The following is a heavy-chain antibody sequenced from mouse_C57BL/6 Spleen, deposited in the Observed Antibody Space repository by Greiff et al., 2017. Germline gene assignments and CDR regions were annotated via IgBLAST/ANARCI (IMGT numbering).Heavy chain of an antibody. V-gene: IGHV1-50*01. Sequence: QVQLQQPGAELVKPGASVKLSCKASGYTFTSYWMQWVKQRPGQGLEWIGEIDPSDSYTNYNQKFKGKATLTVDTSSSTAYMQLSSLTSADSAVYYCARRSGSSYGYWGQGTTLTVSS. D-gene: IGHD1-1*01. CDR3: ARRSGSSYGY. CDR2: IDPSDSYT. CDR1: GYTFTSYW. J-gene: IGHJ2*01.